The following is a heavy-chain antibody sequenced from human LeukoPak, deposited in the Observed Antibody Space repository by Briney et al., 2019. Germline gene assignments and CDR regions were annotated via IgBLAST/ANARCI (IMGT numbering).Heavy chain of an antibody. V-gene: IGHV3-23*01. CDR3: AKAPVERRGYYFDY. CDR2: ISGSGGST. CDR1: GFTFSSYA. J-gene: IGHJ4*02. Sequence: TGGSLRLSCAASGFTFSSYAMSWVRQAPGKGLEWVSAISGSGGSTYYADSVKGRFTISRDNSKNTLYLQMNSLRAEDTAVYYCAKAPVERRGYYFDYWGQGTLVTVSS. D-gene: IGHD2-15*01.